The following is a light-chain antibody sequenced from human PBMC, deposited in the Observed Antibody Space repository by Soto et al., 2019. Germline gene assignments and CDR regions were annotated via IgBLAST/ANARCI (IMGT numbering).Light chain of an antibody. CDR3: IQGTHWPWT. Sequence: DVVMTQSPLSLPVTLGQPASISCRSSQSLIHSDGNTYLSWFQQRPGQSPRRLIYEVSDRDSGVPDRFTGSGSGTHFTLKISRVEAEEVGVYYCIQGTHWPWTFGQGTEVEIK. J-gene: IGKJ1*01. CDR1: QSLIHSDGNTY. V-gene: IGKV2-30*02. CDR2: EVS.